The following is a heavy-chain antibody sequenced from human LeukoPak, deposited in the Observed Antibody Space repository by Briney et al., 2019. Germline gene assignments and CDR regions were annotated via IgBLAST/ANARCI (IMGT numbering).Heavy chain of an antibody. CDR2: IKQDGSEK. V-gene: IGHV3-7*05. Sequence: GGSLRLSCAASGFTFSHNRMSWVRQAPGKGLEWVADIKQDGSEKYYVDSVKGRFTISRDNAKNSLYLQMNSLRAEDTAVYYCARGHFGAFDIWGQGTLVTVSS. CDR3: ARGHFGAFDI. D-gene: IGHD3-3*01. CDR1: GFTFSHNR. J-gene: IGHJ3*02.